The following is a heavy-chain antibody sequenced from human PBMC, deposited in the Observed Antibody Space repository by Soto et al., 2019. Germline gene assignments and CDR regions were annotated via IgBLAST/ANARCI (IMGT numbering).Heavy chain of an antibody. V-gene: IGHV2-5*01. J-gene: IGHJ3*02. CDR3: AHRHDLGGFDI. CDR2: INWNDDE. CDR1: GFSLNTRAVG. D-gene: IGHD2-15*01. Sequence: QITLKESGPTLVKPTQTLTLTCTFSGFSLNTRAVGVGWIRQAPGKALEWLALINWNDDERYSPSLKDRLTITKDTSKNHVVLTMTNIGPADTATYYCAHRHDLGGFDIWGQGTAVTVSS.